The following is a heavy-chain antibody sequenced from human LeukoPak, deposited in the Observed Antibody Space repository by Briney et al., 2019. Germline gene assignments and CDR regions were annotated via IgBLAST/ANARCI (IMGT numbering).Heavy chain of an antibody. Sequence: SVKVSCKASGGTFSSYAISWVRQAPGQGLEWMGGIIPIFGAANYAQKFQGRVTITADESTNTAYMDLSSLRSEDTAVYYCARAKLSRHYDSSTYYSTFHYYYPMDVWGQGTTVTVSS. V-gene: IGHV1-69*13. CDR2: IIPIFGAA. CDR1: GGTFSSYA. D-gene: IGHD3-22*01. J-gene: IGHJ6*02. CDR3: ARAKLSRHYDSSTYYSTFHYYYPMDV.